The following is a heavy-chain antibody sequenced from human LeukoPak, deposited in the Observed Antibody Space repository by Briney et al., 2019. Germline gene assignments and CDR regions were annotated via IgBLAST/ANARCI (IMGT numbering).Heavy chain of an antibody. Sequence: GGSLRLSCAASGFTFSSYAMHWVRQAPGKGLEWVSAISGSGGSTYYADSVKGRFTISRDNSKNTLYLQMNSLRAEDTAVYYCAKDISGGSYGLGPKDIWGQGTMVTVSS. CDR1: GFTFSSYA. CDR2: ISGSGGST. J-gene: IGHJ3*02. V-gene: IGHV3-23*01. CDR3: AKDISGGSYGLGPKDI. D-gene: IGHD1-26*01.